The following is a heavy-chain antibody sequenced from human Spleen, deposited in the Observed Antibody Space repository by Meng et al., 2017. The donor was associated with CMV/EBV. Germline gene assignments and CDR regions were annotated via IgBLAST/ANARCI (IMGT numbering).Heavy chain of an antibody. D-gene: IGHD5-18*01. CDR2: INNNGENT. CDR1: GFLFSSYP. Sequence: LGFLFSSYPIHWVRQAPGKALEYVAGINNNGENTYYGDSVKGRFIVSRDNSKSTLHLQMGGLRDEDMAVYYCARDRYSYGNKVPFDHWGQGTLVTVSS. CDR3: ARDRYSYGNKVPFDH. J-gene: IGHJ4*02. V-gene: IGHV3-64*02.